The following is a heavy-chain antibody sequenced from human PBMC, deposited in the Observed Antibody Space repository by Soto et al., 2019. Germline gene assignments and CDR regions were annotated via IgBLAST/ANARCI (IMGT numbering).Heavy chain of an antibody. CDR1: GFTFSDYY. D-gene: IGHD4-17*01. J-gene: IGHJ4*02. Sequence: GGSLRLSCAASGFTFSDYYMSWIRQAPGKGLEWLSYISSSGSPLYYADSVKGRFTISRDNAKNSLSLQMNSLRAEDTAVYYCARVRATDYEIDYWGQGALVTVS. V-gene: IGHV3-11*01. CDR3: ARVRATDYEIDY. CDR2: ISSSGSPL.